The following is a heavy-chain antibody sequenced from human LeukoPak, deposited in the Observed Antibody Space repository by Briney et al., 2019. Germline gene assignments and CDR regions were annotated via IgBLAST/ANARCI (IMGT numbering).Heavy chain of an antibody. V-gene: IGHV4-39*07. CDR3: ARPRGCSNICNNFDY. Sequence: PSETLSLTCTVSGGSISSSSYYWGWIRQPPGKGLEWIGSIYYSGSTYYNPSLKSRVTISVDTSKNQFSLKLSSVTAADTAVYYCARPRGCSNICNNFDYWGQGTLVTVSS. D-gene: IGHD2-2*01. CDR1: GGSISSSSYY. CDR2: IYYSGST. J-gene: IGHJ4*02.